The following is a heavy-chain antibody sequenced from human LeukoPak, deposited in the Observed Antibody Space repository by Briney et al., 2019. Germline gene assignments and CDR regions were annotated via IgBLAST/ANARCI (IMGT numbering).Heavy chain of an antibody. CDR2: ISDDGTYT. J-gene: IGHJ4*02. Sequence: GGSLRLSCAASGFSFSRHWMHWVRQAPGKGLVWVSRISDDGTYTANVDSVEGRFTISRDNVRNTLYLHMNSLRAEDTALYYCAKDLSVYSENYFGSFDYWGQGVLVTVSS. CDR3: AKDLSVYSENYFGSFDY. CDR1: GFSFSRHW. D-gene: IGHD2/OR15-2a*01. V-gene: IGHV3-74*03.